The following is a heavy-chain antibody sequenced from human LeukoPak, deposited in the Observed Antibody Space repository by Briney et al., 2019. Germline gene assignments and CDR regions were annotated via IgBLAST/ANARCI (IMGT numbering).Heavy chain of an antibody. D-gene: IGHD3-22*01. V-gene: IGHV3-13*01. CDR3: AKSYDSSGYYLQYCFDY. CDR2: IGTAGDT. Sequence: GGSLRLSCAASGFTFSSYDMHWVRQATGKGLEWVSAIGTAGDTYYPGSVKGRFTISRENAKNSLYLQMNSLRAGDTALYYCAKSYDSSGYYLQYCFDYWGQGTLVTVSS. J-gene: IGHJ4*02. CDR1: GFTFSSYD.